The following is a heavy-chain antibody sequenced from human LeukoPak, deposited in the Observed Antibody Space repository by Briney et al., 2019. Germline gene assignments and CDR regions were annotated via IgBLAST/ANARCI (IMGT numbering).Heavy chain of an antibody. CDR1: GGTFSSYA. CDR2: IIPILGIA. V-gene: IGHV1-69*04. J-gene: IGHJ3*02. CDR3: ARDPPMSGYAFDI. D-gene: IGHD3-10*01. Sequence: SVKVSCKASGGTFSSYAISWVRQAPGQGLEWMGRIIPILGIANYAQKFQGRVTITADKSTSTAYMELSSLRSEDTAVYYCARDPPMSGYAFDIWGQGTMVTVSS.